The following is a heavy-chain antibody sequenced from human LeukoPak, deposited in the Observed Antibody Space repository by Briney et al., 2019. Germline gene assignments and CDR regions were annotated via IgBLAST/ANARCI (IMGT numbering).Heavy chain of an antibody. J-gene: IGHJ3*02. CDR3: ARDGEYSTLGAFDI. D-gene: IGHD6-13*01. V-gene: IGHV3-7*01. CDR2: IKQDGSEK. CDR1: GFSFSSYW. Sequence: PGGSLRLSCAASGFSFSSYWMSWVRQAPGKGLEWVANIKQDGSEKYYVDSVKGRFTISRDNAKNSLYLQMNSLRAEDTAVYYCARDGEYSTLGAFDIWGQGTMVTVSS.